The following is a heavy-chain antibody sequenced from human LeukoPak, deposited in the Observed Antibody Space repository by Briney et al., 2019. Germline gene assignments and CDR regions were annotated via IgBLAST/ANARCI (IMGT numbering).Heavy chain of an antibody. Sequence: SETLSLTCTVSGGSISSSSYYWGWIRQPPGKGLEWIGSIYYSGSTYYNPSLKSRVTISVDTSKNQFSLKLSSVTAADTTVYYCAREEVITYSSSWYGVYYFDYWGQGTLVTVSS. CDR3: AREEVITYSSSWYGVYYFDY. J-gene: IGHJ4*02. D-gene: IGHD6-13*01. CDR1: GGSISSSSYY. V-gene: IGHV4-39*07. CDR2: IYYSGST.